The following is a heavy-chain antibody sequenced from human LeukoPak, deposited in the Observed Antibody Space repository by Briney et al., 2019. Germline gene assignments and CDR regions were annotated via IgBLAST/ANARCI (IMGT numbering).Heavy chain of an antibody. CDR3: ARAGIAVSATPYFDY. V-gene: IGHV4-34*01. CDR1: GGSFSGYY. CDR2: INHSGST. Sequence: SETLSLTCAVYGGSFSGYYWSWTRQPPGKGLEWIGEINHSGSTNYNPSLKSRVTISVDTSKNQFSLKLSSVTVADTAVYYCARAGIAVSATPYFDYWGQGTLVTVSS. D-gene: IGHD6-19*01. J-gene: IGHJ4*02.